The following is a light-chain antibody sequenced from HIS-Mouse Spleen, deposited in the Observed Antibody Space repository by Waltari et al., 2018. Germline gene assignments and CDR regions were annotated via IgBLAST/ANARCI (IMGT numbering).Light chain of an antibody. CDR1: ALPKQY. J-gene: IGLJ3*02. CDR3: QSADSSGTGWV. CDR2: KDS. V-gene: IGLV3-25*03. Sequence: SYELTQPPSVSVSPGPTARITCPGHALPKQYASWYQQKPGQAPVRVIYKDSERPSGIPERFSGSSSGTTVTLTISGVQAEDEADYYCQSADSSGTGWVFGGGTKLTVL.